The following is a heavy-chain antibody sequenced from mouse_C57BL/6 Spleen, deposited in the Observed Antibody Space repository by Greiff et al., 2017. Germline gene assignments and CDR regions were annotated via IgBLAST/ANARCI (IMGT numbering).Heavy chain of an antibody. CDR1: GYTFTDYE. D-gene: IGHD1-1*01. CDR3: TRAGKIITTFDY. V-gene: IGHV1-15*01. CDR2: IDPETGGP. J-gene: IGHJ2*01. Sequence: QVQLQQSGAELVRPGASVTLSCKASGYTFTDYEMHWVKQTPVHGLEWIGAIDPETGGPAYNQKFKGKAILTADKASSTAYMELRSLTSEDSAVYYCTRAGKIITTFDYWGQGTTLTVSS.